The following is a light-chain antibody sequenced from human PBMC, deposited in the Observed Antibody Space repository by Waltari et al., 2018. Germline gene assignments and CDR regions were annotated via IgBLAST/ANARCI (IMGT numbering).Light chain of an antibody. Sequence: DIQMTQSPSTLSASVGDRVTITCRASKSIDSWLAWYQQKPGKAPKLLIYKSSSLESGVPSRFSGSGSGTEFTLTISSLQPDDFAAYYCQQYNSYSRTFGQGTKVEIK. J-gene: IGKJ1*01. CDR1: KSIDSW. CDR3: QQYNSYSRT. CDR2: KSS. V-gene: IGKV1-5*03.